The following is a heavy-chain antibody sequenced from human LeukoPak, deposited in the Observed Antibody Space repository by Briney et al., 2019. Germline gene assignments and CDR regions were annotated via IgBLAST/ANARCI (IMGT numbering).Heavy chain of an antibody. CDR2: INWNGGST. V-gene: IGHV3-20*04. CDR3: ARGPSGTSDAFDI. CDR1: GFTFDDYG. Sequence: PGGSLRLSCAASGFTFDDYGMSWVRQAPGKGLEWVSGINWNGGSTGYADSVKGRFTISRDNAKNTLYLQMNSLRVEDTAVYYCARGPSGTSDAFDIWGRGTLVTVSS. D-gene: IGHD3/OR15-3a*01. J-gene: IGHJ3*02.